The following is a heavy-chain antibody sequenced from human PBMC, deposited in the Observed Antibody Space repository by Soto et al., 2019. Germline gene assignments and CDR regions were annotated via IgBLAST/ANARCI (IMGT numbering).Heavy chain of an antibody. J-gene: IGHJ5*02. CDR3: ARDITGTNNWFDP. V-gene: IGHV1-69*06. CDR1: GDTFTSHT. CDR2: IIPVFGSP. Sequence: VQLVQSGAEVKKPGSSVRVSCETSGDTFTSHTVNWLRQAPGQGLEWMGGIIPVFGSPNYAEKFQGRLTITADTSTNTAYMELRRLKSEGTAVYFCARDITGTNNWFDPWGQGTLVTVSS. D-gene: IGHD1-7*01.